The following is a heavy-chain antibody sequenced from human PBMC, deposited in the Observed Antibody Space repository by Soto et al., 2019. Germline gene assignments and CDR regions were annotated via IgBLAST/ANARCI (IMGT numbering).Heavy chain of an antibody. V-gene: IGHV5-10-1*01. J-gene: IGHJ5*02. CDR1: GYSFTSYW. D-gene: IGHD2-21*02. Sequence: EVQLVQSGAEVKKPGESLRISCKGSGYSFTSYWISWVRQMPGKGLEWMGRIDPSDSYTNYSPSFQGHVTISADKSISTAYLQWSSLKASDTAMYYCASELAYCGGDCYGWFDPWGQGTLVTVSS. CDR3: ASELAYCGGDCYGWFDP. CDR2: IDPSDSYT.